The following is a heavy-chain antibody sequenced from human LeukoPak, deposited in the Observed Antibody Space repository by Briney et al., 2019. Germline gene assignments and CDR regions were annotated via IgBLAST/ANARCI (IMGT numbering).Heavy chain of an antibody. CDR2: VYYSGST. J-gene: IGHJ5*02. V-gene: IGHV4-59*01. Sequence: PSETLSLTCTVSGGSISSYYWSWIRQPPGKGLEWIGYVYYSGSTNYNPPLKSRVTISVDTSKNQFSLKLSSVTAADTAVYYCARQTTGRQWFDPWGQGILVTVSS. CDR1: GGSISSYY. D-gene: IGHD4-17*01. CDR3: ARQTTGRQWFDP.